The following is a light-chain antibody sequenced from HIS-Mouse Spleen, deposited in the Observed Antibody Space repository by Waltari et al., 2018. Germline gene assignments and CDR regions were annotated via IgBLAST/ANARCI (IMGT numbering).Light chain of an antibody. CDR1: QGISNY. CDR3: QQYDNLPYT. CDR2: DAS. J-gene: IGKJ2*01. Sequence: DIQMTQSPSSLSASVGDSVTITCRASQGISNYLNWYQQKPGKAPKLLIYDASNLETGVPSRFSGSGSGTDFTFTISSLQPEDIATYYCQQYDNLPYTFGQGTKLEIK. V-gene: IGKV1-33*01.